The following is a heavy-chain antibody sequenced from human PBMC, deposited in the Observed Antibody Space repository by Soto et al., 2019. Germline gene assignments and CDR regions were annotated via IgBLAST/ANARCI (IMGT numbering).Heavy chain of an antibody. CDR1: GGSISSGGYY. CDR2: IYYSGST. Sequence: SETLSLTCTVSGGSISSGGYYWSWIRQHPGKGLEWIGYIYYSGSTYYNPSLKSRVTISVDTSKNQFSLKLSSVTAADTAVYYCARELGSSWTYNWFDPWGQGTLVTVSS. CDR3: ARELGSSWTYNWFDP. V-gene: IGHV4-30-4*08. J-gene: IGHJ5*02. D-gene: IGHD6-13*01.